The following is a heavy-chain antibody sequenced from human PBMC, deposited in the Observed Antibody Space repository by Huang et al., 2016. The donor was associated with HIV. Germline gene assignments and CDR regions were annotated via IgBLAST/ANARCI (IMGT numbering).Heavy chain of an antibody. CDR1: GFTFGSYG. D-gene: IGHD6-13*01. CDR2: ISYDGKTK. V-gene: IGHV3-30*18. Sequence: QVQLVESGGGVVQPGRSLRLSCAASGFTFGSYGMHWVRQAPGKGLEWVAVISYDGKTKYYADSVKGRFSISRDNSKTTVYLQLNSLRVEDTAVYYCAKGGSAAAVLDFWGQGTLVTVSS. J-gene: IGHJ4*02. CDR3: AKGGSAAAVLDF.